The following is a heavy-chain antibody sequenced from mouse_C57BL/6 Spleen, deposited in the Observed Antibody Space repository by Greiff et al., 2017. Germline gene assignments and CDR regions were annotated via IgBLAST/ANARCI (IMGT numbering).Heavy chain of an antibody. CDR2: IWGGGST. CDR1: GFSLTSYG. CDR3: AKRYYGRSDWYFDV. V-gene: IGHV2-9*01. D-gene: IGHD1-1*01. Sequence: QVQLKESGPGLVAPSQSLSITCTVSGFSLTSYGVDWVRQPPGKGLEWLGVIWGGGSTNYNSALMSRLSISTDNTKSQVFLKMNSRQTDDTAMYYCAKRYYGRSDWYFDVWGTGTTVTVSS. J-gene: IGHJ1*03.